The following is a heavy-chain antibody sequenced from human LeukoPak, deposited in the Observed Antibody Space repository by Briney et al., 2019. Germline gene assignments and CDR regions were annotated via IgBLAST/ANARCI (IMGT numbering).Heavy chain of an antibody. CDR1: GFTFSSYA. CDR3: AKGPMRAQYFHH. V-gene: IGHV3-23*01. Sequence: GGSLRLSCAASGFTFSSYAMSWVRQAPGKGLEWVSAISGSGDSTYYADSVKGRFTISRDNSKNTLYLQMSSLRADDTAMYYCAKGPMRAQYFHHWGQGTLVTVSS. D-gene: IGHD3-22*01. CDR2: ISGSGDST. J-gene: IGHJ1*01.